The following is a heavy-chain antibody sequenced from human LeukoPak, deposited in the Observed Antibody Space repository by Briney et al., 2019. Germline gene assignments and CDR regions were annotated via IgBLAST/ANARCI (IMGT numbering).Heavy chain of an antibody. CDR2: ISHDESNK. J-gene: IGHJ1*01. CDR3: AKDRIVISFGDVSKH. D-gene: IGHD3-10*01. Sequence: GGSLRLSCAASGFIFSGYGMHWVRQAPGKGLEWVALISHDESNKHYADSVKGRFIISRDNSKNTLYLQMNSLRVEDTAIYYCAKDRIVISFGDVSKHWGQGTLVTVSS. CDR1: GFIFSGYG. V-gene: IGHV3-30*18.